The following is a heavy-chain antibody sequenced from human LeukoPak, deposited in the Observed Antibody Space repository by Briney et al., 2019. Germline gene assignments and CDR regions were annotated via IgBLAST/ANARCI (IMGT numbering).Heavy chain of an antibody. J-gene: IGHJ4*02. V-gene: IGHV3-30-3*01. CDR1: GFTFSSYA. D-gene: IGHD2-2*01. Sequence: GGSLRLSCAASGFTFSSYAMYWVSQAPGKGLEWVAVISYDGSNKYYADSVKGRFTISRDNSKNTLYLQMNSLRAEDTAVYYCARGTTTIVVVPAAPGYWGQGTLATVSS. CDR3: ARGTTTIVVVPAAPGY. CDR2: ISYDGSNK.